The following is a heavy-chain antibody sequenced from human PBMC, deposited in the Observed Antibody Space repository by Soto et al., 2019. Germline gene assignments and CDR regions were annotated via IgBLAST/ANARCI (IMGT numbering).Heavy chain of an antibody. D-gene: IGHD1-26*01. V-gene: IGHV4-31*03. Sequence: SETLSLTCTVSGGSISSGGYYWSWIRQHPGKGLEWIGYIYYSGSTYYNPSLKSRVTISVDTSKNQFSLKLSSVTAADTAVYYWARDLRSGPYNCFDPWGQGTLVTVS. CDR3: ARDLRSGPYNCFDP. CDR1: GGSISSGGYY. J-gene: IGHJ5*02. CDR2: IYYSGST.